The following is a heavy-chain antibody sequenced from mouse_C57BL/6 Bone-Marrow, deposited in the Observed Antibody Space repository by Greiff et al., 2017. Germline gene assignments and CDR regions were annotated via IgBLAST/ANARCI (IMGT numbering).Heavy chain of an antibody. J-gene: IGHJ4*01. CDR1: GFTFSSYG. CDR3: ARYDYAAMDY. Sequence: VHLVESGGDLVKPGGSLKLSCAASGFTFSSYGMSWVRQTPDKRLEWVATISSGGSYTYYPDSVKGRFTISRDNAKNTLYLQMSSLKSEDTAMYYCARYDYAAMDYWGQGTSVTVSS. V-gene: IGHV5-6*01. CDR2: ISSGGSYT.